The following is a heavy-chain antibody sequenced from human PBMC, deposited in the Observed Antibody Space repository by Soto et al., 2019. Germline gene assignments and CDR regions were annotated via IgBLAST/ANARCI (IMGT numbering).Heavy chain of an antibody. D-gene: IGHD2-15*01. J-gene: IGHJ4*02. CDR3: ARGRGDVVAAFDY. Sequence: KPSETLSLTCAVYGGSFSGYYWSWIRQPPGKGLEWIGEINHSGSTNYNPSLKSRVTISVDTSKNQFSLKLSSVTAADTAVYYCARGRGDVVAAFDYWGQGTLVTVSS. V-gene: IGHV4-34*01. CDR1: GGSFSGYY. CDR2: INHSGST.